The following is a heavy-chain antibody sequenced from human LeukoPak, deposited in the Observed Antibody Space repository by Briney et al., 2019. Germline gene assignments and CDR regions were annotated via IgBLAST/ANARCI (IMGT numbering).Heavy chain of an antibody. J-gene: IGHJ5*02. CDR1: GGSISSGGYS. D-gene: IGHD2-15*01. Sequence: SQTLSLTCAVSGGSISSGGYSWRWIRQPPGKGLEWIGYIYHSGSTYYNPSLKSRVTISVDRSKNQFSLKLSSVTAADTAVYYCARGQGYRYNWFDPWGQGTLVTVSS. CDR2: IYHSGST. CDR3: ARGQGYRYNWFDP. V-gene: IGHV4-30-2*01.